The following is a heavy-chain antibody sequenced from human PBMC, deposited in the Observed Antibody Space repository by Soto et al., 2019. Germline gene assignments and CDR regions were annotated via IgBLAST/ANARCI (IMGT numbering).Heavy chain of an antibody. CDR3: ARDGISGTTEKWYFDL. CDR1: RFTFSDFY. J-gene: IGHJ2*01. CDR2: ISTSSTYT. D-gene: IGHD1-7*01. Sequence: LRLSCAASRFTFSDFYINWIRQAPGKGLEWVSYISTSSTYTNYAESVKGRFTISRDDAKNSVYLQMNSLRAEDTAVYYCARDGISGTTEKWYFDLWGRGTLVTVSS. V-gene: IGHV3-11*06.